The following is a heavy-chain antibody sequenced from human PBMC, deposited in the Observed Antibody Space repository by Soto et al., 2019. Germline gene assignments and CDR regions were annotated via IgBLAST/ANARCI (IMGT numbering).Heavy chain of an antibody. CDR2: IVPAYGKA. CDR1: GGTFRTYG. CDR3: ARSVGVGAHYYGMDV. J-gene: IGHJ6*02. V-gene: IGHV1-69*06. Sequence: QVQLEQSGAEVKKAGSSVKVSCKTSGGTFRTYGINWLRQAPGHGLEWMGGIVPAYGKADYAQGFQGSVTITADKSTSTAYMELSSLRPEDTAVYYCARSVGVGAHYYGMDVWGQGTTVSVSS. D-gene: IGHD1-26*01.